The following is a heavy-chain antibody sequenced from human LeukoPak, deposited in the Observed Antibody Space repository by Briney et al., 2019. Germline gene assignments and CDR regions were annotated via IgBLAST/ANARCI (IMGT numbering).Heavy chain of an antibody. Sequence: SETLSLTCTVSGGSISSYYWSWIRQPPGKGLEWIGYIYYSGSTNYNPSLKRRVTISEDTSKNQFSLKLSSVTAADTAVYYCAREGCSSTSCHPYYYYYGMDVWGQGTTVTVSS. V-gene: IGHV4-59*01. CDR1: GGSISSYY. CDR3: AREGCSSTSCHPYYYYYGMDV. D-gene: IGHD2-2*01. CDR2: IYYSGST. J-gene: IGHJ6*02.